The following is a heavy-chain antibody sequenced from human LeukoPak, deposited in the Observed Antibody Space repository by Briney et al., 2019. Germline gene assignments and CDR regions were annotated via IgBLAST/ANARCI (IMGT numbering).Heavy chain of an antibody. V-gene: IGHV4-38-2*02. CDR1: GSSISTNYY. J-gene: IGHJ4*02. CDR3: ARTNWNPGDY. CDR2: IHHSGNT. D-gene: IGHD1-1*01. Sequence: SEALSLTCTVSGSSISTNYYWGWTRQPPGKGLEWIGSIHHSGNTFHNPSLRSRVLMSIDTSKNQFSLRLSSVTAADTAVYFCARTNWNPGDYWGQGMLVTVSS.